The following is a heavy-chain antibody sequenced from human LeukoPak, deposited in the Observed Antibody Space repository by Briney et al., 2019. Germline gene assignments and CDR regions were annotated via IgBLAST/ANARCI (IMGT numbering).Heavy chain of an antibody. D-gene: IGHD3-16*01. CDR3: ARAGAYRFDY. J-gene: IGHJ4*02. CDR2: ISASGDTT. V-gene: IGHV3-23*01. CDR1: GFTFSIYV. Sequence: PGGSLRLSCAASGFTFSIYVMSWVRQAPGKGLEWVSTISASGDTTYYADSVKGRFTISGDNAKNTLYLQMNSLRAEDTAVYYCARAGAYRFDYWGQGTLVTVSS.